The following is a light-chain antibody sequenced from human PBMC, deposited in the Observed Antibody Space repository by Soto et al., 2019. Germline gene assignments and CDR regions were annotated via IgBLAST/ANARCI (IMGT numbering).Light chain of an antibody. CDR2: GAS. CDR3: QQLNSHPHT. CDR1: PAIFNY. J-gene: IGKJ2*01. V-gene: IGKV1-9*01. Sequence: LQLTQSPIFLSASVGARVTISCRASPAIFNYLAWYQQKPGKAPNLLIFGASTLQSGVPSRFSGSGSGTEFTLTISSLQPEAFATYYCQQLNSHPHTFGQGTNLEIK.